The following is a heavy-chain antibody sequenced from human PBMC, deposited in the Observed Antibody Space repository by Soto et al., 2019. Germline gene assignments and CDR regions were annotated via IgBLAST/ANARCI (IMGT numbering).Heavy chain of an antibody. Sequence: GRALRLSCAASGFTASSNYMTWVRQAPGKGLEWVSVIYSGGDIYYADSVKGRFTISRDNSKKTLYLQMNSLRAEDTAVYYCARETNLPSPEAIDISGKGTLVTVS. CDR1: GFTASSNY. D-gene: IGHD1-1*01. CDR3: ARETNLPSPEAIDI. V-gene: IGHV3-66*01. J-gene: IGHJ3*02. CDR2: IYSGGDI.